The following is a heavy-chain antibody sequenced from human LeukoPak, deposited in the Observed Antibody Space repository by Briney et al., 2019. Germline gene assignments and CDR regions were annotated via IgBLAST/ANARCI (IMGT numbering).Heavy chain of an antibody. CDR2: ASGSGDSP. J-gene: IGHJ4*02. Sequence: GGSLRLSCAASGFTFSSYAMTWVRQAPGKGLEWVSSASGSGDSPYYADSVKGRFTISRDNSKNTLYLQMNSLRAEDTAVYYCAKDRIRGDSYWGQGTLVTVSS. CDR3: AKDRIRGDSY. V-gene: IGHV3-23*01. CDR1: GFTFSSYA. D-gene: IGHD3-16*01.